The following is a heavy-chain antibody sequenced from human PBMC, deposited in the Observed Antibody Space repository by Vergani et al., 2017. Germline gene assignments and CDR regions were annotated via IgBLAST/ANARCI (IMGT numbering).Heavy chain of an antibody. CDR2: ISSSSTI. CDR1: GFTFSSYS. J-gene: IGHJ4*02. V-gene: IGHV3-48*01. Sequence: EVQLVESGGGLVQPGGSLRLSCAASGFTFSSYSMNWVRQAPGKGLEWVSYISSSSTIYYADSVKGRFTISRDNAKNSLYLQMNSLRAEDTAVYYCARDPPLPMVRAFQFDYWGQGTLVTVSS. D-gene: IGHD3-10*01. CDR3: ARDPPLPMVRAFQFDY.